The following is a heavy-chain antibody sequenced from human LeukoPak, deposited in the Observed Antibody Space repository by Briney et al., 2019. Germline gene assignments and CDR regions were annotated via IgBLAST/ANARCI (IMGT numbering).Heavy chain of an antibody. V-gene: IGHV3-74*01. D-gene: IGHD6-13*01. J-gene: IGHJ5*02. CDR1: GCTFSDYY. CDR3: ARDGSSWGNWFDL. Sequence: GGSLSLSCAASGCTFSDYYMSWIRQAPGKGLEWVSRINSDGSSTSYADSVKGRFTISRDNAKNTLYLQMNSLRVEDTAVYYCARDGSSWGNWFDLWGQGTLVSVSS. CDR2: INSDGSST.